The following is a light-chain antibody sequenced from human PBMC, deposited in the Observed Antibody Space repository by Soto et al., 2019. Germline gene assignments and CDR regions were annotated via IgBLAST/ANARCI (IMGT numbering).Light chain of an antibody. J-gene: IGKJ1*01. CDR1: QSISIW. Sequence: DIQMTQSPSTLSASVGDRVAITCRASQSISIWLAWYQQKPGKAPKLLIYKASSLESGVPSRFSGSGSGTEFTLTISSLQPDDFATYYCQQYNNYSWTFGQGTKVGIK. CDR2: KAS. V-gene: IGKV1-5*03. CDR3: QQYNNYSWT.